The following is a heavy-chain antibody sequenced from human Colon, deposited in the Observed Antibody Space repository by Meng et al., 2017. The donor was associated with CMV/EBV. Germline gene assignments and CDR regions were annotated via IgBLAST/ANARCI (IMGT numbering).Heavy chain of an antibody. J-gene: IGHJ5*02. D-gene: IGHD6-6*01. CDR2: INSNTGAT. CDR3: ERVGGWIGSLSIFGWFDP. Sequence: QVQVVVHGAVVKFPGASVKVSGKGSGYTFTDNSIPWVRQAPGQGLEWMGLINSNTGATKYAQKFQNRITMARDTSINTVYMQLSGLRSDDTAVYYCERVGGWIGSLSIFGWFDPWGQGTLVTVSS. V-gene: IGHV1-2*02. CDR1: GYTFTDNS.